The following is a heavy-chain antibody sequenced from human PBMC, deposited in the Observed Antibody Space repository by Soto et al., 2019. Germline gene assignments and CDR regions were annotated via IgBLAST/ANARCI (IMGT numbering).Heavy chain of an antibody. Sequence: SETLSLTCTVSGVSISSYYWSWIRQPPGKGLEWIGYIYYGGSTNYNPSLKSRVTISVDTSKNQFSLKLSSVTAADTAVYYCARVSGDMVLGFDYWGQGTLVTVSS. CDR1: GVSISSYY. CDR2: IYYGGST. V-gene: IGHV4-59*01. J-gene: IGHJ4*02. CDR3: ARVSGDMVLGFDY. D-gene: IGHD3-10*01.